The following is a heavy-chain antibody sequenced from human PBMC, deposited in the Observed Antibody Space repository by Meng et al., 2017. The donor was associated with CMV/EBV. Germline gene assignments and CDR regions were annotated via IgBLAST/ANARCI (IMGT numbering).Heavy chain of an antibody. Sequence: GESLKISCAASGFTFSSYSMNWVRQAPGKGLEWVSSISSSSSYIYYADSVKGRFTISRDNAKNSLYLQMNSLRAEDTAVYYCARDRRGYCSSTSCYYHYYGMDVWGQGTTVTVSS. J-gene: IGHJ6*02. D-gene: IGHD2-2*01. CDR1: GFTFSSYS. CDR2: ISSSSSYI. CDR3: ARDRRGYCSSTSCYYHYYGMDV. V-gene: IGHV3-21*01.